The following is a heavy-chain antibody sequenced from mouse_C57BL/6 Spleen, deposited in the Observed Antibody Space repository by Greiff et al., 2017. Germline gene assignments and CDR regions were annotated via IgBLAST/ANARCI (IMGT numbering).Heavy chain of an antibody. CDR2: IDPETGGT. J-gene: IGHJ3*01. CDR1: GYTFTDYE. D-gene: IGHD1-2*01. Sequence: QVQLQQSGAELVRPGASVTLSCKASGYTFTDYEMHWVKQTPVHGLEWIGAIDPETGGTAYNQKFKGKAILTADKSSSTAYMELRSLTSEDSAVYYCTRSLPRTYWGQGTLVTVSA. V-gene: IGHV1-15*01. CDR3: TRSLPRTY.